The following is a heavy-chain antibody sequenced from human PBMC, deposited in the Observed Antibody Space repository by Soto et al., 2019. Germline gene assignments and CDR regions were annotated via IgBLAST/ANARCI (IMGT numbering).Heavy chain of an antibody. CDR1: GGSISSGGYS. CDR3: ASRIAAAGTFYFDY. CDR2: IYHSGST. J-gene: IGHJ4*02. V-gene: IGHV4-30-2*01. D-gene: IGHD6-13*01. Sequence: QLQLQESGSGLVKPSQTLSLTCAVSGGSISSGGYSWSWIRQPPGKGLEWIGYIYHSGSTYYNPSLKSRVTISVDRSKNQFSLKLSSVTAADTAVYYCASRIAAAGTFYFDYWGQGTLVTVSS.